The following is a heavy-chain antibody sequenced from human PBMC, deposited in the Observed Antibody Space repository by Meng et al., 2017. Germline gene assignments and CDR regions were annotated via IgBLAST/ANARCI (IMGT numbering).Heavy chain of an antibody. CDR2: ISRSGSYI. V-gene: IGHV3-11*01. CDR1: GFTFSDHY. Sequence: GGSLRLSCAASGFTFSDHYMSWIRQAPGKGLEWVSYISRSGSYIYYADSVKGRFTISRDNAKNSVYLQMNSLRVDDTAVYYCARDQHLSVGTWYYGLDVWGQGTTVIVSS. CDR3: ARDQHLSVGTWYYGLDV. J-gene: IGHJ6*02. D-gene: IGHD1-26*01.